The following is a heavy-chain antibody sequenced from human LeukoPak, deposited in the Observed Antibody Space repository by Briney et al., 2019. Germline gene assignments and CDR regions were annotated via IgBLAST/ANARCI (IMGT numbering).Heavy chain of an antibody. CDR1: GFTFSSYW. J-gene: IGHJ4*02. D-gene: IGHD1-26*01. CDR3: ARNEGGSYYRGFDY. Sequence: GGSLRLSCAASGFTFSSYWMHWVRQAPGWGLVWVSRINSDGSSTAYADSVKGRFTISRDNAKNTLYLQMNILRAEDTAVYYCARNEGGSYYRGFDYWGQGTLVTVSS. V-gene: IGHV3-74*01. CDR2: INSDGSST.